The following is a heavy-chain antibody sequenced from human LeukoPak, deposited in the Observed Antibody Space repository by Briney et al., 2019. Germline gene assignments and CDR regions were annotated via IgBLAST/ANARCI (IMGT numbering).Heavy chain of an antibody. CDR1: GGSSSNYY. Sequence: AETLSLNCTGSGGSSSNYYWSWIRQSLGKALSWIGYIYYSGSTNYNPSLKSRVTISADTSNNHFSLRLTSVTAADTAVYYCAGGWLPDKNDFWGQGTLVTVSA. V-gene: IGHV4-59*01. J-gene: IGHJ4*02. CDR3: AGGWLPDKNDF. CDR2: IYYSGST. D-gene: IGHD5-24*01.